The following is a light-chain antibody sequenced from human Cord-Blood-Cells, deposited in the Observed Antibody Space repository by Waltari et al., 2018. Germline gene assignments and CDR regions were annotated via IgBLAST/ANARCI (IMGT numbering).Light chain of an antibody. CDR2: GKN. J-gene: IGLJ2*01. Sequence: SSELTQDTAVSVAFGQPVTIRCPADSLRSYFARWYQQKPGQAPVLVIYGKNNRPSGIPDRFSGSSSGNTASLTITGAQAEDEADYYCNSRDSSGNHVVFGGGTKLTVL. V-gene: IGLV3-19*01. CDR1: SLRSYF. CDR3: NSRDSSGNHVV.